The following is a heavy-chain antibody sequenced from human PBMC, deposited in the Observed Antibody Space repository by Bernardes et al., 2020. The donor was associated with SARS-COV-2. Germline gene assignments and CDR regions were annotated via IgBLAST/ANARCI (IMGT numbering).Heavy chain of an antibody. CDR1: GFTFTSYA. CDR2: INGVGGT. J-gene: IGHJ4*02. D-gene: IGHD1-1*01. Sequence: GGSLRLSCAASGFTFTSYALSWVRQAPGKGLEWVSGINGVGGTYYADSAKGRFTISSDISTKMLFLQMNSLRAEDTAIYYCSKDFMEGGATQLFDYWGQGNRVSVS. CDR3: SKDFMEGGATQLFDY. V-gene: IGHV3-23*01.